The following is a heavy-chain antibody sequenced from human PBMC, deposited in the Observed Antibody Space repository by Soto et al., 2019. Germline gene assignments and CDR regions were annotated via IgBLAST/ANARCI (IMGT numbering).Heavy chain of an antibody. CDR3: ARDKITGLFDY. Sequence: PSETLSLTCAVYGGSFSGYYWTWIRQPPGTVLEWIGEINHSGSTSYNPSLKSRVTISVDTSKNQFSLKLTSVTAADTAVYYCARDKITGLFDYWGQRTLVT. J-gene: IGHJ4*02. V-gene: IGHV4-34*01. D-gene: IGHD2-8*02. CDR2: INHSGST. CDR1: GGSFSGYY.